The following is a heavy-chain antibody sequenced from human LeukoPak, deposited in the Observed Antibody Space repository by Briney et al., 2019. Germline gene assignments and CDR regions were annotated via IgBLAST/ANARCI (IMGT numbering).Heavy chain of an antibody. J-gene: IGHJ3*02. CDR3: ARHRGALWFGDPHGAFDI. D-gene: IGHD3-10*01. V-gene: IGHV4-59*05. CDR1: GGSLSSYY. CDR2: IYYSGST. Sequence: SETLSLTCTVSGGSLSSYYWTWIRQPAGKGLEWIGRIYYSGSTYYNPPLKSRVTISVDTSKNQFSLKLSSVTAADTAVYYCARHRGALWFGDPHGAFDIWGQGTMVTVSS.